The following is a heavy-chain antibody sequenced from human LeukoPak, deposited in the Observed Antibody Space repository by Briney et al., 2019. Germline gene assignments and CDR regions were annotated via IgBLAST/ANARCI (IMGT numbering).Heavy chain of an antibody. Sequence: GGSLRLSCAASGFTFSSYGMHWVRQAPGKGLEWVAVIWYDGSNKYYADSVKGRFTISRGNSKNTLYLQMNSLRAEDTAVYYCAREGGGIVVVPAARPLTDYYYYGMDVWGQGTTVTVSS. J-gene: IGHJ6*02. V-gene: IGHV3-33*01. D-gene: IGHD2-2*02. CDR3: AREGGGIVVVPAARPLTDYYYYGMDV. CDR1: GFTFSSYG. CDR2: IWYDGSNK.